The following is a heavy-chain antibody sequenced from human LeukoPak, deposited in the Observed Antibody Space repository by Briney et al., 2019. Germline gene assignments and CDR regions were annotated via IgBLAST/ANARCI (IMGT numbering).Heavy chain of an antibody. Sequence: GGSLSLSCAASGFTFSSYAMSWVRQAPGKGREWVSAISGSGGSTDYADSVKGRFTISRDNSKNTLYQQMNSPRAEDTAVHYCAKDQPCPHYRDSSSYLVGYFDYWGHGTLVTVSS. V-gene: IGHV3-23*01. J-gene: IGHJ4*01. CDR1: GFTFSSYA. D-gene: IGHD3-22*01. CDR3: AKDQPCPHYRDSSSYLVGYFDY. CDR2: ISGSGGST.